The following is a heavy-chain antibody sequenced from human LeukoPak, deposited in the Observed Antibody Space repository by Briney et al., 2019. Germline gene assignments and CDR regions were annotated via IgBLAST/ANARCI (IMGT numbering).Heavy chain of an antibody. Sequence: SETLSLTCAVSGGSISSYYWSWIRQPPGKGLEWIGYIYYSGSTNYNPSLKSRVTISVDTSKNQFSLKLSSVTAADTAVYYCARFQAPTDGMDVWGQGTTVTVSS. CDR2: IYYSGST. CDR3: ARFQAPTDGMDV. V-gene: IGHV4-59*08. D-gene: IGHD4-17*01. J-gene: IGHJ6*02. CDR1: GGSISSYY.